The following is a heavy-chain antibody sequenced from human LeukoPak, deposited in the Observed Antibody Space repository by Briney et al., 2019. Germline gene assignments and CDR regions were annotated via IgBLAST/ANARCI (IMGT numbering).Heavy chain of an antibody. CDR3: AGTYYYRSGSYVYI. CDR1: GGSISSYY. V-gene: IGHV4-59*08. Sequence: SETLSLTCTVSGGSISSYYWRWIRQPPGKGLEWIGYIYYSGSTNYNPSLKGRVTISVDTSKNQFSLKLSSVTAADTAVYYCAGTYYYRSGSYVYIWGHVTMVTVSS. D-gene: IGHD3-10*01. CDR2: IYYSGST. J-gene: IGHJ3*02.